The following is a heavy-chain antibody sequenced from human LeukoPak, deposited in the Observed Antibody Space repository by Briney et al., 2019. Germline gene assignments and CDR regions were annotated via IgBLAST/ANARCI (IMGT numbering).Heavy chain of an antibody. Sequence: ASVKVSCEASGGTFSSYAISWVRQAPGQGLEWMGGIIPIFGTANYAQKFQGRVTITADESTSTAYMELSSLRSEDTAVYYCARTRMYRGKSQQLVDFDYWGQGTLVTVSS. CDR2: IIPIFGTA. V-gene: IGHV1-69*01. D-gene: IGHD6-13*01. CDR1: GGTFSSYA. CDR3: ARTRMYRGKSQQLVDFDY. J-gene: IGHJ4*02.